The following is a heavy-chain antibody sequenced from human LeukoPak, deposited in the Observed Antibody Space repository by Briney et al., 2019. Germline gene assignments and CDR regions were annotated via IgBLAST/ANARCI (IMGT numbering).Heavy chain of an antibody. CDR2: VYYSGST. J-gene: IGHJ4*02. CDR1: GGSISSYY. Sequence: SETLSLTCTVSGGSISSYYWSWIRQPPGKGLECIGYVYYSGSTNYNPSLKSRVTISVDTSKNQFSLKLSSVTAADTAVYFCARQRSSTWSLGYWGQGTLVTVSS. D-gene: IGHD6-13*01. V-gene: IGHV4-59*08. CDR3: ARQRSSTWSLGY.